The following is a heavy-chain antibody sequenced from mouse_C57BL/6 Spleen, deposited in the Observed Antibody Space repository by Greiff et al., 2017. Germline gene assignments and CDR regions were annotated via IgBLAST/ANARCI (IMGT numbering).Heavy chain of an antibody. J-gene: IGHJ3*01. V-gene: IGHV1-26*01. CDR3: ARFGNYEAWFAY. CDR2: INPNNGGT. D-gene: IGHD2-1*01. Sequence: VQLQQSGPELVKPGASVKISCKASGYTFTDYYMNWVKQSHGKSLEWIGDINPNNGGTSYNQKFKGKATLTVDKSSSTAYMELRSLTSEDSAVYYCARFGNYEAWFAYWGQVTLVTVSA. CDR1: GYTFTDYY.